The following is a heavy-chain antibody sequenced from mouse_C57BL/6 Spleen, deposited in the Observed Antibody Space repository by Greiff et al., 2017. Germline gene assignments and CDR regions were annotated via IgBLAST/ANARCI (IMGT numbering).Heavy chain of an antibody. CDR2: IDPSDSYT. D-gene: IGHD2-3*01. CDR3: ARSLDGYYAAMDY. CDR1: GYTFTSYW. J-gene: IGHJ4*01. V-gene: IGHV1-69*02. Sequence: QVQLQQPGAELVKPGASVKLSCKASGYTFTSYWMHWVKQRPGRGLEWIGEIDPSDSYTNYNQKFKGKATLTVDTSSSTAYMQLSSLTSEDSAVYYCARSLDGYYAAMDYWGQGTSVTVSS.